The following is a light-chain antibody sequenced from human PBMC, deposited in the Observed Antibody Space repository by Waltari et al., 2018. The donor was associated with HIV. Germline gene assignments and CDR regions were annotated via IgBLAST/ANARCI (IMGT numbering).Light chain of an antibody. V-gene: IGLV2-14*01. CDR1: RHDIGTCKY. Sequence: QSALTQPASVSGSPGPSITISCTGSRHDIGTCKYVSWYQQHPGKAPKVLIYEVTNRPSGVSDRFSGSKSGNTASLVISGLQTDDEADYYCSSYTSSTTVIFGGGTKLTVL. CDR3: SSYTSSTTVI. CDR2: EVT. J-gene: IGLJ2*01.